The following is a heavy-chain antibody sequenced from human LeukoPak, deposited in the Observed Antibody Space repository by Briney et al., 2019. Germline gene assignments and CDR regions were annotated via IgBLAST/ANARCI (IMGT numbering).Heavy chain of an antibody. CDR3: AREVLGGLSLGFHYFDY. J-gene: IGHJ4*02. D-gene: IGHD3-16*02. Sequence: GSLRLSCAASGFTFSSYGMHWVRQAPGKGLEWVAVIWYDGSNKYYAGSVKGRFTISRDNSKNTLYLQMNSLRAEDTAVYYCAREVLGGLSLGFHYFDYWGQGTLVTVSS. CDR2: IWYDGSNK. CDR1: GFTFSSYG. V-gene: IGHV3-33*01.